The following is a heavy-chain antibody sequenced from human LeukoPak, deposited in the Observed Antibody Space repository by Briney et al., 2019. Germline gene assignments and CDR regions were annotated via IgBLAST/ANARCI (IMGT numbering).Heavy chain of an antibody. D-gene: IGHD2-2*02. J-gene: IGHJ4*02. Sequence: GGSLRLSCAASGFTFSSYAMSWVRQAPGKGLEWVSAISGSGGSTYYADSVKGRFTISRDNSKNTLYLQMNSLRAEDTAVYYCAKTRPYCSSTRCYRIWFDYWGQGTLVTVSS. V-gene: IGHV3-23*01. CDR3: AKTRPYCSSTRCYRIWFDY. CDR2: ISGSGGST. CDR1: GFTFSSYA.